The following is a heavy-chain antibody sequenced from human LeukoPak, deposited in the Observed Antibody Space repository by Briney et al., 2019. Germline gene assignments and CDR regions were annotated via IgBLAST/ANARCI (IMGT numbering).Heavy chain of an antibody. V-gene: IGHV3-11*01. D-gene: IGHD4-23*01. CDR3: ARDAQMFTVAGPTDY. Sequence: GGSLRLSCAASGFTFSDYYMSWIRQAPGKGLEWVSYISSSGSTIYYADSVKGRFTISRDNAKNSLYLQMNSLRAEDTAVYYCARDAQMFTVAGPTDYWGQGTLVTVSS. CDR1: GFTFSDYY. CDR2: ISSSGSTI. J-gene: IGHJ4*02.